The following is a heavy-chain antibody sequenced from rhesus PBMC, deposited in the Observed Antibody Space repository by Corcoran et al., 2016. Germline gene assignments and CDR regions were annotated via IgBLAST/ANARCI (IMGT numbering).Heavy chain of an antibody. CDR2: IYGSGSST. CDR3: ARDRFYGSSYVAYFDY. D-gene: IGHD4-29*01. V-gene: IGHV4-169*02. CDR1: GGSISSSY. Sequence: QLQLQESGPGLVKPSETLSVTCAVSGGSISSSYWSWIRQAPGKGLEWIGYIYGSGSSTNSTPSLKSRVTLSVDTSKNQLCLKLISVTTADTAVYYCARDRFYGSSYVAYFDYWGQGVLVTVSS. J-gene: IGHJ4*01.